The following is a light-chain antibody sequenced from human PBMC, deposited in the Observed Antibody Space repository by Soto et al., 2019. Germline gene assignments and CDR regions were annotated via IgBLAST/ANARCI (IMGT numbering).Light chain of an antibody. Sequence: DIQMTQSPSSLSSSVGDRVTITCRASQGISNFLAWYQQKPGKVPKLLISAASTLQSGVLSRFSGSGSGTDFTLPITSLQPEDVATYYCQKNSRVITFGQGKRLEIK. CDR3: QKNSRVIT. CDR1: QGISNF. V-gene: IGKV1-27*01. CDR2: AAS. J-gene: IGKJ5*01.